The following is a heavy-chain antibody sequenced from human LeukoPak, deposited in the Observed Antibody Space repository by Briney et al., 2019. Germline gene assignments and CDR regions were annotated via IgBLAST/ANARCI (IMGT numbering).Heavy chain of an antibody. V-gene: IGHV3-21*01. J-gene: IGHJ4*02. Sequence: TGGSLRLSCAASGVTFSSYSMNWVRQAPGKGLEWVSSISSSSSYIYYADSVKGRFTISRDNAKNSLYLQMNSLRAEDTAVYYCARARGSTSCPDYWGQGTLVTVSS. CDR1: GVTFSSYS. CDR2: ISSSSSYI. D-gene: IGHD2-2*01. CDR3: ARARGSTSCPDY.